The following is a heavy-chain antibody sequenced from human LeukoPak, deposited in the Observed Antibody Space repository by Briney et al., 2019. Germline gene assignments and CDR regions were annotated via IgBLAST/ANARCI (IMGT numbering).Heavy chain of an antibody. Sequence: SETLSLTCTVSGGSISSYYWSWIRQPAGKGLEWIGSIYYSGSTYYNPSLKSRVTISVDTSKNQFSLKLSSVTAADTAVYYCAKRGSSSWYPHYYYYMDVWGKGTTVTISS. J-gene: IGHJ6*03. V-gene: IGHV4-59*05. CDR2: IYYSGST. CDR1: GGSISSYY. D-gene: IGHD6-13*01. CDR3: AKRGSSSWYPHYYYYMDV.